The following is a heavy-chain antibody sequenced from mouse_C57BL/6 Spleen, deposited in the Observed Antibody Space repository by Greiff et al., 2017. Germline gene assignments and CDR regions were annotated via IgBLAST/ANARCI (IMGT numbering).Heavy chain of an antibody. CDR1: GFTFSSYA. D-gene: IGHD1-1*01. J-gene: IGHJ3*01. CDR2: ISSGGDYI. Sequence: EVQLVESGEGLVKPGGSLKLSCAASGFTFSSYAMSWVRQTPEKRLEWVAYISSGGDYIYYADTVKGRFTISRDNARNTLYLQMSSLKSEDTAMYYCTREGDYYGSSQFAYWGQGTLVTVSA. V-gene: IGHV5-9-1*02. CDR3: TREGDYYGSSQFAY.